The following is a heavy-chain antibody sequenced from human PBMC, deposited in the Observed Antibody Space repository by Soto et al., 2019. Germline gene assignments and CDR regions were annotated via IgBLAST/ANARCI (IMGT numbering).Heavy chain of an antibody. CDR1: GYTFTSHD. Sequence: QVQLVQSGAEVKKPGASVKVSCKASGYTFTSHDINWMRQATGQGLVWMGWMNPNTGHTNYAQKFQGRVTMTRDTSISTAYMELTNLRSEDTAIYYCASDMSTTWGQGTLVTVSS. CDR2: MNPNTGHT. CDR3: ASDMSTT. V-gene: IGHV1-8*01. J-gene: IGHJ5*02. D-gene: IGHD2-2*01.